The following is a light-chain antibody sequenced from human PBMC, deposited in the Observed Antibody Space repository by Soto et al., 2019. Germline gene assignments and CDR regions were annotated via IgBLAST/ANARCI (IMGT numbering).Light chain of an antibody. CDR2: GAS. V-gene: IGKV3-15*01. Sequence: EIVMTQSAATLSVYPGERATLSCRASHSVSSRLAWYQQKPGQAPRLLIYGASTRATGLPARFSGSGSGTEFTLTISSLQSEDFAVYYCQHYTNWPLTFGGGTKVDIK. CDR1: HSVSSR. J-gene: IGKJ4*01. CDR3: QHYTNWPLT.